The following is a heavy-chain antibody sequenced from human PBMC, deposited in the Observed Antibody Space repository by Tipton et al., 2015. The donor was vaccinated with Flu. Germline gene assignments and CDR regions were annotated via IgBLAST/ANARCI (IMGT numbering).Heavy chain of an antibody. D-gene: IGHD6-19*01. V-gene: IGHV5-51*01. CDR3: ARLPDSSGRNPNWFDP. CDR2: IYPGDSST. J-gene: IGHJ5*02. CDR1: GFTFTNFW. Sequence: VQLVQSGAEVKKPGESLKISCKGSGFTFTNFWIGWVRQLPGKGLEWMGIIYPGDSSTRYSPSFEAQVTISADKSSSTAYLQWSSLKDSDAAMYYCARLPDSSGRNPNWFDPWGQGTLVTVSS.